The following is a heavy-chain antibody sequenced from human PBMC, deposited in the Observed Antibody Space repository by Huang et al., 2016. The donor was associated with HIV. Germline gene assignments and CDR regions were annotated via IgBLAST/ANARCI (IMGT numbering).Heavy chain of an antibody. CDR2: VYVVGTA. J-gene: IGHJ4*02. D-gene: IGHD3-16*01. CDR3: ARGKFGTYYFDY. CDR1: GFTVNTHY. Sequence: VQLVETGGGLIQPGGSLRLSCVASGFTVNTHYRIWVRKAPGKGLGCVSVVYVVGTAYYADSARGRFTISRDNSRNTVYLQIDSLGADDTAVYYCARGKFGTYYFDYWGQGTLVTVSS. V-gene: IGHV3-53*02.